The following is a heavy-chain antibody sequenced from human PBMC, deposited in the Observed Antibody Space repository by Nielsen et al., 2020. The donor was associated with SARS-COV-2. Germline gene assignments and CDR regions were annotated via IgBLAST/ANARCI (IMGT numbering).Heavy chain of an antibody. V-gene: IGHV3-7*03. Sequence: GGSLRLSCAASGFTFSSYWMSWVRQAPGKGLEWVANIKQDGSEKYYVDSVKGRFTISRDNAKNSLYLQMNSLRAEDTAVYYCAGMSFSWTLSRMDVWGQGTTVTVSS. CDR1: GFTFSSYW. CDR3: AGMSFSWTLSRMDV. D-gene: IGHD2/OR15-2a*01. CDR2: IKQDGSEK. J-gene: IGHJ6*02.